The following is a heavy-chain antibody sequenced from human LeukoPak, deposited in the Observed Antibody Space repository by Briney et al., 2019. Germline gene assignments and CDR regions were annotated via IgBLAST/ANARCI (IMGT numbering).Heavy chain of an antibody. J-gene: IGHJ4*02. V-gene: IGHV4-34*01. CDR2: MNPSGST. Sequence: PSETLSLTCAVYGGSFSGYYWTWIRQTPEKGLEWIGEMNPSGSTNYNPSLKSRVTISVDTSKNQFSLELSSVTAADTAVYYCARGRQDVTMIVVVMTAVSYYLDVWGQGTLVTVSS. CDR1: GGSFSGYY. CDR3: ARGRQDVTMIVVVMTAVSYYLDV. D-gene: IGHD3-22*01.